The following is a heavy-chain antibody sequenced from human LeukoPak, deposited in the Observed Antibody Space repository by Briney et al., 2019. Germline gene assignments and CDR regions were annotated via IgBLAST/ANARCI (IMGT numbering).Heavy chain of an antibody. Sequence: GGSLRLSCAASGFMFSNFVMSWVRQAPGKGLEWVSTIYYSGGNTYSADSVKGRFTISRDNAKNTLYLQMNSLRAEGTAVYYCAKDQGQAVVPRRFDNWGQGTLVTVSS. D-gene: IGHD2-2*01. V-gene: IGHV3-23*01. CDR1: GFMFSNFV. CDR2: IYYSGGNT. CDR3: AKDQGQAVVPRRFDN. J-gene: IGHJ4*02.